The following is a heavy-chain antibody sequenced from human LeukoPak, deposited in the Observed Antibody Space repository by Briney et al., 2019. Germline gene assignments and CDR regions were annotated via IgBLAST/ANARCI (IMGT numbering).Heavy chain of an antibody. CDR1: GYTFTGDY. V-gene: IGHV1-2*02. CDR2: INPNSGGT. D-gene: IGHD4-11*01. Sequence: ASVKVSCKASGYTFTGDYMHWVRQAPGQGLEWMGWINPNSGGTNYAQRFQGRVTMTWDTSISTAYMELSRLRSDDTAVYYCATTVTTLYYYYYMDVWGKGTTVTVSS. J-gene: IGHJ6*03. CDR3: ATTVTTLYYYYYMDV.